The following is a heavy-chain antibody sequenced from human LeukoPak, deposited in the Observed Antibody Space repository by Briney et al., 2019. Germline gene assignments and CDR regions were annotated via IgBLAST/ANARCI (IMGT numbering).Heavy chain of an antibody. Sequence: PSETLSLACAVYGGSFSGYCWSWIRQPPGKGLEWIGEINHSGSTNYNPSLKSRVTISVDTSKNQFSLKLSSVTAADTAVYYCARRPAARRFDYWGQGTLVTVSS. J-gene: IGHJ4*02. CDR3: ARRPAARRFDY. V-gene: IGHV4-34*01. D-gene: IGHD6-6*01. CDR2: INHSGST. CDR1: GGSFSGYC.